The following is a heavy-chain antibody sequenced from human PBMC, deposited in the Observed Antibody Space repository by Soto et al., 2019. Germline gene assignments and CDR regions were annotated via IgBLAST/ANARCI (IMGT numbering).Heavy chain of an antibody. V-gene: IGHV4-39*07. D-gene: IGHD2-2*01. Sequence: SDTLSLTCRVSGGSSSSGTYYWGWIRQSPGKGLEWIGSMYYSGSTYYNPSLKSRVTISVDTSKNQFSLKLSSVTAADTAVYYCARAPKDIVVVPAAWDNWFDPWGQGTLVTVSS. J-gene: IGHJ5*02. CDR1: GGSSSSGTYY. CDR2: MYYSGST. CDR3: ARAPKDIVVVPAAWDNWFDP.